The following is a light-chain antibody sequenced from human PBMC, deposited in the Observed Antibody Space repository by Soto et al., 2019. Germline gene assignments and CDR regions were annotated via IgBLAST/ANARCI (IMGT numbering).Light chain of an antibody. CDR3: QQYNYWPRT. J-gene: IGKJ1*01. CDR1: QSVGSN. CDR2: GAS. Sequence: VVSMSAATVSVSPGERATLSCRASQSVGSNLAWYQQKPGQAPRLLIYGASTRATGIPARFSGSGSGTEFTLTIASLQSEDFAVYCCQQYNYWPRTFGQGTKVDIK. V-gene: IGKV3-15*01.